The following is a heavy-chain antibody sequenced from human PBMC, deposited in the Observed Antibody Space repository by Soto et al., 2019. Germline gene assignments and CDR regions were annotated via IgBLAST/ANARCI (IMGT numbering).Heavy chain of an antibody. CDR1: GITFSNAW. CDR2: IKSITDGGTT. J-gene: IGHJ6*02. V-gene: IGHV3-15*01. Sequence: EVQLVESGGGLVKPGGSLRLSCAASGITFSNAWMTWVRQAPGKGLEWVGRIKSITDGGTTDYAAPVKGRFTISRDDLKDTLYLQMNNLRTEDTAVYHCTTDSADIVVVPATFGMDVWGQGTTVTVSS. CDR3: TTDSADIVVVPATFGMDV. D-gene: IGHD2-2*01.